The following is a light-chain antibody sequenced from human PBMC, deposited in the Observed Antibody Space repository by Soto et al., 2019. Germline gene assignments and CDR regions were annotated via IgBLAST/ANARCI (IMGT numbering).Light chain of an antibody. CDR2: EVS. CDR1: SSDVGGSNY. CDR3: SSYTPSNTIEV. Sequence: HCALIQPASVSGSPGQSITISCTGTSSDVGGSNYISWYQHHPHRAPKLLIYEVSYRPSGVSNRFSGSKSDNTASLTISGLQAEDEADYYCSSYTPSNTIEVFGSGTKDTV. V-gene: IGLV2-14*01. J-gene: IGLJ1*01.